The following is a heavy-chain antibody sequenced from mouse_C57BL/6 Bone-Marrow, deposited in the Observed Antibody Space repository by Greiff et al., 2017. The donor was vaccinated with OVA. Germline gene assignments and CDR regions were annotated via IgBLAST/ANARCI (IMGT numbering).Heavy chain of an antibody. D-gene: IGHD2-5*01. Sequence: VQLQQSGPELVKPGASVKISCKASGYTFTDYYMNWVKQSHGKSLEWIGDINPNNGGTSYNQKFKGKATLTVDKSSSTAYMELRSLTSEDSAVYYCARCKAYYSNSYAMDYWGQGTSVTVSS. CDR1: GYTFTDYY. CDR2: INPNNGGT. CDR3: ARCKAYYSNSYAMDY. J-gene: IGHJ4*01. V-gene: IGHV1-26*01.